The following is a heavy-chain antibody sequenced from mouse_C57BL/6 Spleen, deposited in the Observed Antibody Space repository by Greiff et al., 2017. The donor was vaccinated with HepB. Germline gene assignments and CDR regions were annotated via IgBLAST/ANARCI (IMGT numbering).Heavy chain of an antibody. CDR2: IHPSDSDT. J-gene: IGHJ2*01. D-gene: IGHD1-1*01. CDR3: AIGYYYGSSPDY. V-gene: IGHV1-74*01. Sequence: QVQLQQPGAELVKPGASVKVSCKASGYTFTSYWMHWVKQRPGQGLEWIGSIHPSDSDTNYNQKFKGKATLTVDKSSCTAYMQISSLTSVDSAVYYCAIGYYYGSSPDYWGQGTTLTVSS. CDR1: GYTFTSYW.